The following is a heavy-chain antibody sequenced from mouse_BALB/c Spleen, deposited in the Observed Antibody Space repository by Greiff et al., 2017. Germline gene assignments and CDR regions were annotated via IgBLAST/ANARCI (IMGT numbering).Heavy chain of an antibody. CDR1: GYTFTSYV. D-gene: IGHD2-4*01. CDR3: ARGSDYDDLAWFAY. Sequence: EVQLQESGPELVKPGASVKMSCKASGYTFTSYVMHWVKQKPGQGLEWIGYINPYNDGTKYNEKFKGKATLTSDKSSSTAYMELSSLTSEDSAVYYCARGSDYDDLAWFAYWGQGTLVTVSA. CDR2: INPYNDGT. V-gene: IGHV1-14*01. J-gene: IGHJ3*01.